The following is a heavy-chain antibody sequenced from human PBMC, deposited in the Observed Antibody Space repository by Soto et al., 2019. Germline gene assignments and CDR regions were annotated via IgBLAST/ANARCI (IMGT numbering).Heavy chain of an antibody. CDR3: ARGRYSSSWYCLLDY. CDR2: INHSGST. J-gene: IGHJ4*02. V-gene: IGHV4-34*01. CDR1: GGSFSGYY. Sequence: PSETLSLTCAVYGGSFSGYYWSWIRQPPGKGLEWIGEINHSGSTNYNPSLKSRVTISVDTSKNQFSLKLSSVTAADTAVYYCARGRYSSSWYCLLDYWGQGTLVTVSS. D-gene: IGHD6-13*01.